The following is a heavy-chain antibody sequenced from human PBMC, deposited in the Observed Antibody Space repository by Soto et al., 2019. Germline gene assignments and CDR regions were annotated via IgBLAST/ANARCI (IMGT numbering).Heavy chain of an antibody. V-gene: IGHV4-31*03. CDR3: ARGLSKATLAAAGNWFDP. J-gene: IGHJ5*02. CDR1: GGSISSGGYY. D-gene: IGHD6-13*01. Sequence: SETLCLTCTVSGGSISSGGYYWSWIRQHPGKGLEWIGYIYYSGSTYYNPSLKSRVTISVDTSKNQFSLKLSSVTAADTAVYYCARGLSKATLAAAGNWFDPWGQGTLVTVSS. CDR2: IYYSGST.